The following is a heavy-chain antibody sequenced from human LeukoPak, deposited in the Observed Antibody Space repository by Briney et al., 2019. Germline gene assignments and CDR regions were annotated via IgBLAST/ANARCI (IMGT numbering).Heavy chain of an antibody. CDR3: ERLDYGDQSYYYYYMDV. CDR2: IYYSGST. Sequence: PSETLSLTCTVSGGSISSSSYYWGWIRQPPGKGVEWIGSIYYSGSTYYNPSLKSRVTISVDTSKNQFSLKLSSVTAADTAVYYCERLDYGDQSYYYYYMDVWGKGTTVTISS. V-gene: IGHV4-39*01. D-gene: IGHD4-17*01. J-gene: IGHJ6*03. CDR1: GGSISSSSYY.